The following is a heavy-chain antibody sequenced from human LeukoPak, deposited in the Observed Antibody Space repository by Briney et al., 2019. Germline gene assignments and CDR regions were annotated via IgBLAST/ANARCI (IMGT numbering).Heavy chain of an antibody. D-gene: IGHD6-13*01. CDR2: ISGLGGSA. Sequence: GGSLRLSCVASGFIFNNYAMNWVRQAPGKGLEWVSGISGLGGSAYYAASVKGRFIISRDNSGNTLFFQLTNLRVEDTAVYYCARRGGSSWSSFDYWGHGTLVTVSS. CDR1: GFIFNNYA. CDR3: ARRGGSSWSSFDY. V-gene: IGHV3-23*01. J-gene: IGHJ4*01.